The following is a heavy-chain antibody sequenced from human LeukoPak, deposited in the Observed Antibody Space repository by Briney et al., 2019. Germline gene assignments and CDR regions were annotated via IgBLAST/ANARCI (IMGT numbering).Heavy chain of an antibody. V-gene: IGHV4-59*01. D-gene: IGHD3-22*01. J-gene: IGHJ6*02. CDR2: IYYSGST. Sequence: KSSETLSLTCTVSGGSISSYYWSWIRQPPGKGLEWIGYIYYSGSTNYNPSLKSRVTISVDTSKNQFSLKLSSVTAADTAVYYCARVLRVYDSLPGGYGMDVWGQGTTVTVSS. CDR3: ARVLRVYDSLPGGYGMDV. CDR1: GGSISSYY.